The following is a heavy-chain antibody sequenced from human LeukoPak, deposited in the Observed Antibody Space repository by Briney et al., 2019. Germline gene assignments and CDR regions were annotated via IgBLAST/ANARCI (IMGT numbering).Heavy chain of an antibody. V-gene: IGHV3-21*06. D-gene: IGHD2-15*01. CDR1: GFTFSSYS. CDR2: ISSSSSYI. Sequence: GGSLRLSCAASGFTFSSYSMNWVRQAPGKGLEWVSSISSSSSYIYYADSVKGRFTISRDNAKNSLYLQMNSLRAEDTAVYYCARDGCSGGSCYLPSLYGMDVWGQGTTVTVSS. CDR3: ARDGCSGGSCYLPSLYGMDV. J-gene: IGHJ6*02.